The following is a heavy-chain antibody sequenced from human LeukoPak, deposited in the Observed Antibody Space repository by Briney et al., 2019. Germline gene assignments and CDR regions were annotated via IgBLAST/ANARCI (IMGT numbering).Heavy chain of an antibody. CDR2: INTGNGNT. Sequence: ASVKVSCKTSGYSFTKYPIHWVRQAPGQGLEWMGWINTGNGNTQYSQNFQGRVTITRDTSASTAYMELRSLRFEDTAVYYCASWAGTPVDYFRGPFDYWGQGTLVTVSS. CDR3: ASWAGTPVDYFRGPFDY. J-gene: IGHJ4*02. V-gene: IGHV1-3*04. CDR1: GYSFTKYP. D-gene: IGHD2/OR15-2a*01.